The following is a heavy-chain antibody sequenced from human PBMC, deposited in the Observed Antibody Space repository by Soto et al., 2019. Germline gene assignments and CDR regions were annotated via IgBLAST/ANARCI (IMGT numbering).Heavy chain of an antibody. V-gene: IGHV1-69*13. CDR2: IIPIFGTA. CDR3: AAGQDIVLVPFPYYFDY. J-gene: IGHJ4*02. D-gene: IGHD2-2*01. Sequence: GASVKVSCKASGGTFSSYAISWVRQAPGQGLEWMGGIIPIFGTANYAQKFQGRVTITADESTSTAYMELSSLRSEDTAVYYCAAGQDIVLVPFPYYFDYWGQGTLVTVSS. CDR1: GGTFSSYA.